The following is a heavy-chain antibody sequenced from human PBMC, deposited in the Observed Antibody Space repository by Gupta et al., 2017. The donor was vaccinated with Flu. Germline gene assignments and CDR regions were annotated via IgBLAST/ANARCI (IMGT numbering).Heavy chain of an antibody. CDR3: ASGEGGFGVVIGIDY. J-gene: IGHJ4*02. D-gene: IGHD3-3*01. Sequence: APGQGPEWMGGIIPIFGTANYAQKFQGRVTITADESTSTAYMELSSLRSEDTAVYDCASGEGGFGVVIGIDYWGQGTLVTVSS. V-gene: IGHV1-69*01. CDR2: IIPIFGTA.